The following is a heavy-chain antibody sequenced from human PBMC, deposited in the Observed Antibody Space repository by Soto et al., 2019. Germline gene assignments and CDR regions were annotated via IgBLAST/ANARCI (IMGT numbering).Heavy chain of an antibody. Sequence: GGSLRLSCVTSGFFFDNYAMHWIRQAPGKGPEWVSGLSGNSDIVAYADSVKGRFTISRDNAKNTLYLQMNSLRAEDTAVYYCAKAGGAAGTVDYFDYWGQGTLVTVSS. CDR1: GFFFDNYA. CDR3: AKAGGAAGTVDYFDY. CDR2: LSGNSDIV. J-gene: IGHJ4*02. V-gene: IGHV3-9*01. D-gene: IGHD6-13*01.